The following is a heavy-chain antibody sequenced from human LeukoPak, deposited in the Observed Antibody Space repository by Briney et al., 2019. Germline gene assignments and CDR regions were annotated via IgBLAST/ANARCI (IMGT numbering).Heavy chain of an antibody. V-gene: IGHV4-39*01. CDR3: ASALDFWSGYYPTVLFDP. Sequence: SETLSLTCTVSGGSISSSSYYWGWIRQPPGKGLEWIGSIYYSGSTYYNPSLKSRVTISVDTSKNQFSLKLSSVTAADTAVYYCASALDFWSGYYPTVLFDPWGQGTLVTVSS. CDR1: GGSISSSSYY. J-gene: IGHJ5*02. D-gene: IGHD3-3*01. CDR2: IYYSGST.